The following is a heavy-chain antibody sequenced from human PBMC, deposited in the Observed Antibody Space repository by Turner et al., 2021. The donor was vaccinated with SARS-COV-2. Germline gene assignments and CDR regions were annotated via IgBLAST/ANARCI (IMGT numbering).Heavy chain of an antibody. CDR2: ISSSSSYI. D-gene: IGHD3-22*01. V-gene: IGHV3-21*01. J-gene: IGHJ4*02. CDR3: ARSPTAPGYYYDSSGYYTTYYFDY. CDR1: GFTFSSYS. Sequence: EVQLVESGGGLVKPGGSLRLSCAASGFTFSSYSWNWVRQAPGKGLELVSSISSSSSYIYYADSVKGRFTISRDNAKNSLYLQMNSLRAEDTAVYYCARSPTAPGYYYDSSGYYTTYYFDYWGQGTLVTVSS.